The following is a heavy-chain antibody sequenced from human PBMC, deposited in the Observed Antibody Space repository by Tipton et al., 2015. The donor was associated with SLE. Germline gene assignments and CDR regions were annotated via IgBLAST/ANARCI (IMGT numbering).Heavy chain of an antibody. D-gene: IGHD2-15*01. V-gene: IGHV4-34*09. Sequence: TLSLTCAVYGGSFSGYYWSWIRQPPGKGLEWIASIYHTGGTYYNSSLKSRVTISVDTSKNQFSLNLNSVNAADTAVYYCALRGGGSSSDYWGQGTLVSVSS. J-gene: IGHJ4*02. CDR3: ALRGGGSSSDY. CDR1: GGSFSGYY. CDR2: IYHTGGT.